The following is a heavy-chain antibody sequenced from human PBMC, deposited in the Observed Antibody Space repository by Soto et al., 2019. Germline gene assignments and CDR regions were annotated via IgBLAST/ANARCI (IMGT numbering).Heavy chain of an antibody. CDR3: AREGSSGWYFTGTLDY. CDR2: TYYRSKWYN. Sequence: KQSQTLSLTCAISGDSVSSNSAAWNWIRQSPSRGLEWLGRTYYRSKWYNDYAVSVKSRITINPDTSKNQFSLQLNSVTPEDTAVYYCAREGSSGWYFTGTLDYWGQGTLVTVSS. CDR1: GDSVSSNSAA. J-gene: IGHJ4*02. D-gene: IGHD6-19*01. V-gene: IGHV6-1*01.